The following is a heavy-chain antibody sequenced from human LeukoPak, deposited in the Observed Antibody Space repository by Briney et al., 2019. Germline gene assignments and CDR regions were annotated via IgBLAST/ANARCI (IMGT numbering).Heavy chain of an antibody. CDR3: AKASAGSGRALYYYGMDV. J-gene: IGHJ6*04. V-gene: IGHV3-23*01. CDR2: ISSSGGST. CDR1: GFPFSSYA. Sequence: PPGGSLRLSCAASGFPFSSYAMTWGSQAPGKGLEWVSAISSSGGSTYYADSVSGRFTISRDNSKNTLYLQMNSLRAEDTDVYYCAKASAGSGRALYYYGMDVWGKGTTVTVSS. D-gene: IGHD3-10*01.